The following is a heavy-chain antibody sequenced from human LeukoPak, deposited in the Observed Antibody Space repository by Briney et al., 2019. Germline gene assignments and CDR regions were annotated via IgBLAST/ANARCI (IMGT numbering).Heavy chain of an antibody. J-gene: IGHJ4*02. CDR3: ATSQNETRYSSGWSYYFDY. V-gene: IGHV1-69*01. Sequence: SVKVSCKASGGTFTIYAISWGRQAPGQGLEWRGGIIPIFGTANYAQKFQGRVTITADESTSTAYMELSSLRSEDTAVYYCATSQNETRYSSGWSYYFDYWGQGTLVTVSS. D-gene: IGHD6-19*01. CDR2: IIPIFGTA. CDR1: GGTFTIYA.